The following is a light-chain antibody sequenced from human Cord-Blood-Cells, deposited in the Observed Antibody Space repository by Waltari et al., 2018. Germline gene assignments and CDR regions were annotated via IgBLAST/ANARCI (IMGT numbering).Light chain of an antibody. V-gene: IGLV1-51*02. J-gene: IGLJ2*01. CDR1: SPNIGHTF. CDR2: ENN. CDR3: GTWDSSLSAVV. Sequence: QSVLTQPPSASTAPGQKVTNSCSGSSPNIGHTFVSWYQQLPGTAPKLLIYENNKRPSGIPDRFSGSKSGTSATLGITGLQTGDEADYYCGTWDSSLSAVVFGGGTKLTVI.